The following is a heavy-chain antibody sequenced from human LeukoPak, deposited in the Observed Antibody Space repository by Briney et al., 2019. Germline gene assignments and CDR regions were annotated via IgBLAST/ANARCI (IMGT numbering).Heavy chain of an antibody. J-gene: IGHJ4*02. CDR3: ARTSSGWYFDY. Sequence: GGSLRLSCAASGFTFSSYAMHWVRQAPGKGLEWVTIISYDGSSKYYADSVTGRFTISRDNSKNTLYLQMNNLRAADTAVYYCARTSSGWYFDYWGQGTLVTVSS. CDR2: ISYDGSSK. V-gene: IGHV3-30-3*01. D-gene: IGHD6-19*01. CDR1: GFTFSSYA.